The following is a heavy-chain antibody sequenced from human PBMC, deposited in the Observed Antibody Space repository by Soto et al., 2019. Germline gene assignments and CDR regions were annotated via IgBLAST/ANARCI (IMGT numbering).Heavy chain of an antibody. J-gene: IGHJ4*02. CDR2: IYYSGST. Sequence: SETLSLTCTVSGGSISSGDYYWSWIRQPPGKGLEWIGYIYYSGSTYYNPSLKSRVTISVDRSKNQFSLKLSSVTAADTAVYYCARHKAVTGTYYFDYWGQGTLVTVSS. CDR3: ARHKAVTGTYYFDY. V-gene: IGHV4-30-4*01. D-gene: IGHD4-17*01. CDR1: GGSISSGDYY.